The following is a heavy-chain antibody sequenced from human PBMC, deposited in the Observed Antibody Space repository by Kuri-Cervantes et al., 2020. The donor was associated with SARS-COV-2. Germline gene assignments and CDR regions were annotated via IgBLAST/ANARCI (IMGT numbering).Heavy chain of an antibody. CDR2: ISGSGGST. J-gene: IGHJ4*02. Sequence: GGSLRLSCAASGFTFSSYAMSWVRHAQGKGLEWVSAISGSGGSTYYADSVKGRFTISRDNSKNSLYLRMNSLRAEDAAVYYCASVYDFWCGYYQAYYFDYWGKGTLVTVSS. D-gene: IGHD3-3*01. CDR1: GFTFSSYA. CDR3: ASVYDFWCGYYQAYYFDY. V-gene: IGHV3-23*01.